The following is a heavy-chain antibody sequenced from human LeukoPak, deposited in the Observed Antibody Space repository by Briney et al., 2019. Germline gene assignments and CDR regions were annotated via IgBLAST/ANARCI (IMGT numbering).Heavy chain of an antibody. CDR2: IRTKANSYAT. V-gene: IGHV3-73*01. J-gene: IGHJ4*02. D-gene: IGHD3-9*01. Sequence: QAGGSLRLSCAASGFTFSGSAMHWVRQASGKGLEWVGRIRTKANSYATAYAASVEGRFTVSRDDSKNMAYLQMNSLRTEDTAVYYCTRLGIATTGSDYWGQGTLVTVSS. CDR1: GFTFSGSA. CDR3: TRLGIATTGSDY.